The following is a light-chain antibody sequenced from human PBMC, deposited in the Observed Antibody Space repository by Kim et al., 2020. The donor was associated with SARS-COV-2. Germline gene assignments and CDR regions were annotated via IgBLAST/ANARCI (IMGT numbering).Light chain of an antibody. Sequence: QSLSHSCTGTTTDDGNYNFVAWYQQHPGEAPNVLVYDVTKRPSGVSNRFFGSKSGNTASLTISGLHTEVEADYYCCSYASGSTLIFGGGTQLTVL. J-gene: IGLJ2*01. CDR1: TTDDGNYNF. V-gene: IGLV2-14*04. CDR3: CSYASGSTLI. CDR2: DVT.